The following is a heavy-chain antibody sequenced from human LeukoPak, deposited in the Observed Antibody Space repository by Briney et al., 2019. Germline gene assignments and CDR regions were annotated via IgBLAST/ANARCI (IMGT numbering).Heavy chain of an antibody. CDR2: IIPFLDVT. Sequence: GSSVKVSCKASGVTFSNYGFGWVRQAPGQGLEWMGRIIPFLDVTTYAQKFQDRVTISADKSTNTVYMEINSLKSEDTAVYFCASAAVIWYFDLWGRGSLVTVSS. CDR1: GVTFSNYG. CDR3: ASAAVIWYFDL. J-gene: IGHJ2*01. D-gene: IGHD6-25*01. V-gene: IGHV1-69*04.